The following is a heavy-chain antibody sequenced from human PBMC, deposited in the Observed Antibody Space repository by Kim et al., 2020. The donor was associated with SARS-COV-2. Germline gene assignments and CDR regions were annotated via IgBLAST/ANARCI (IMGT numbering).Heavy chain of an antibody. V-gene: IGHV4-34*01. Sequence: NPSLQSTVTISVDTSRNRFSLKLSSVTAADTAVYDCARAGRSLIVVAFQHWGQGTLVTVSS. D-gene: IGHD3-22*01. J-gene: IGHJ1*01. CDR3: ARAGRSLIVVAFQH.